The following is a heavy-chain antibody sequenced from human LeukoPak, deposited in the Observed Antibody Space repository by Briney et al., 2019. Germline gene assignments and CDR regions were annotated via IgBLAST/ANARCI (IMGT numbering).Heavy chain of an antibody. CDR1: GGSISSYY. V-gene: IGHV4-59*08. Sequence: PSETLSLTCTVSGGSISSYYWSWIRQPPGKGLEWIGYIYYSGSTNYNPSLKNRVTISVDTSKNQFSLKLSSVTAADTAVYYCARMGNYPLYYYYYGMDVWGQGTTVTVSS. D-gene: IGHD1-7*01. CDR2: IYYSGST. CDR3: ARMGNYPLYYYYYGMDV. J-gene: IGHJ6*02.